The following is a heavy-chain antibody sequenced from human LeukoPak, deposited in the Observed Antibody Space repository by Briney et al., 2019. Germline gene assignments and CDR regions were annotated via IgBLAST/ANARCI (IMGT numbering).Heavy chain of an antibody. CDR1: GGSISSYY. D-gene: IGHD1-26*01. J-gene: IGHJ4*02. CDR2: IYYSGST. Sequence: KSSETLSLTCTVSGGSISSYYWSWIRQPPGKGLEWIGYIYYSGSTNYNPSLKSRVTISVDTSKNQFSLKLSSVTAADTAVYYCARAPNWDQGWGQGTLVTVSS. V-gene: IGHV4-59*01. CDR3: ARAPNWDQG.